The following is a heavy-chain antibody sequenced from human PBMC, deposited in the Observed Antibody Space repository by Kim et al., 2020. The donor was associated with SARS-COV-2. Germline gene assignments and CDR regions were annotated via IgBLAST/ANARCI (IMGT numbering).Heavy chain of an antibody. D-gene: IGHD3-9*01. Sequence: GGSLRLSCAASGFTFSSYAMSWVRQAPGKGLEWVSAISGSGGSTYYADSVKGRFTISRDNSKNTLYLQMNSLRAEDTAVYYCAKVRTRYFDWLSTNMAGWFDPWGQGTLVTVSS. CDR2: ISGSGGST. V-gene: IGHV3-23*01. CDR1: GFTFSSYA. J-gene: IGHJ5*02. CDR3: AKVRTRYFDWLSTNMAGWFDP.